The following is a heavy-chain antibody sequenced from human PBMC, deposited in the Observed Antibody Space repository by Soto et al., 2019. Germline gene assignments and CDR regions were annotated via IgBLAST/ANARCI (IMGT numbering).Heavy chain of an antibody. D-gene: IGHD2-15*01. J-gene: IGHJ4*02. CDR1: GYTFTIYG. Sequence: ASVKVSCKASGYTFTIYGISWVLQAPGQGLEWMGWISAYNGNTNYAQKLQGRVTMTTDTSTSTAYMELRSLRSDDTAVYYCARDLGYCSGGSCYPSYWGQGTLVTVSS. V-gene: IGHV1-18*01. CDR2: ISAYNGNT. CDR3: ARDLGYCSGGSCYPSY.